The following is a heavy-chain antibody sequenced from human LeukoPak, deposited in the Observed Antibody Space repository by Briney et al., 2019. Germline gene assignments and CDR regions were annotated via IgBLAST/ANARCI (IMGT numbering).Heavy chain of an antibody. V-gene: IGHV5-51*01. Sequence: GESLKISFKGSGYSFTSYWIGWVRQMPGKGLEWMGIIYPGDSNTRYSPSFQGQVTISADKSISTAYLQWSSLKASDTAMYYCARANWGSPMLSDAFDIWGQGTMVTVSS. D-gene: IGHD7-27*01. CDR3: ARANWGSPMLSDAFDI. CDR1: GYSFTSYW. J-gene: IGHJ3*02. CDR2: IYPGDSNT.